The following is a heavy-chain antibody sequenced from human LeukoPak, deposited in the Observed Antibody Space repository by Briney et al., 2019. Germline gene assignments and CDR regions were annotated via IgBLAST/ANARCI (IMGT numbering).Heavy chain of an antibody. J-gene: IGHJ4*02. D-gene: IGHD6-19*01. CDR2: INTDGTVT. CDR3: ATKQWLAPPPDS. V-gene: IGHV3-74*01. Sequence: PGGSLRLSCAASGFTFGKYWMLWVRQAPGKGLEGVSRINTDGTVTTYADSVKGRFTVSRDNADNTMFLQMNSVRDEDTAVYYCATKQWLAPPPDSWGQGTPVTVSS. CDR1: GFTFGKYW.